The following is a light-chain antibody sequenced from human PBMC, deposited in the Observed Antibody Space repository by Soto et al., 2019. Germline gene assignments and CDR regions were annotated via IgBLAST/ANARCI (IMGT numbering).Light chain of an antibody. CDR3: QQYGNSPWT. CDR2: AAS. J-gene: IGKJ1*01. V-gene: IGKV3-20*01. Sequence: ENVLTQSPGTLSLSPGERATLSCRASQSVSSSYLAWYQQKPGQAPRLLIYAASSRATGIPDRFSGSGSGTDFTLTISRLEPEDLEVYYCQQYGNSPWTFGQGTKVEIK. CDR1: QSVSSSY.